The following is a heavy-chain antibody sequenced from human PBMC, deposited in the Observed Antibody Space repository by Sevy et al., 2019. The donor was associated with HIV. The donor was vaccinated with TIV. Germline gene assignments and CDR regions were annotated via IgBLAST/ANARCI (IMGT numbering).Heavy chain of an antibody. CDR3: ARDRYCSTSRCYNWVDP. Sequence: GGSLRLSCAASGFAFNTFGMHWVRRAPGKGLEWVAFISFDENIEYYADSVKGRFTISRDNSKNELYLQMNSLRAEDTAMYYCARDRYCSTSRCYNWVDPWGQGTLVTVSS. J-gene: IGHJ5*02. CDR1: GFAFNTFG. CDR2: ISFDENIE. D-gene: IGHD2-2*01. V-gene: IGHV3-33*01.